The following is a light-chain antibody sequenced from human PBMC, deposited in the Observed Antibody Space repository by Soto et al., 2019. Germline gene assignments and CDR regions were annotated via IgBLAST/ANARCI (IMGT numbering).Light chain of an antibody. CDR1: QSVSSSY. Sequence: ELVLTQSPATLSLSPGDRATLSCGASQSVSSSYLAWYQQKPGLAPRLLIYDASSRATGIPDRFSGSGSGTDFTLTISRLEPEDFAAYYCQDYGSSPWTFGQGTKVEIK. CDR3: QDYGSSPWT. CDR2: DAS. V-gene: IGKV3D-20*01. J-gene: IGKJ1*01.